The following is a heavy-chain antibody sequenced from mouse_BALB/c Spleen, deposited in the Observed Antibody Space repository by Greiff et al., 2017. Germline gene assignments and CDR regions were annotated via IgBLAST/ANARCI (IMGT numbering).Heavy chain of an antibody. J-gene: IGHJ4*01. CDR3: VREGLRYYAMDY. D-gene: IGHD1-1*01. CDR1: GFSLTSYD. CDR2: IWTGGGT. Sequence: VQLQQSGPGLVAPSQSLSITCTVSGFSLTSYDISWIRQPPGKGLEWLGVIWTGGGTNYNSAFMSRLSISKDNSKSQVFLKMNSLQTDDTAIYYCVREGLRYYAMDYWGQGTSVTVSS. V-gene: IGHV2-9-2*01.